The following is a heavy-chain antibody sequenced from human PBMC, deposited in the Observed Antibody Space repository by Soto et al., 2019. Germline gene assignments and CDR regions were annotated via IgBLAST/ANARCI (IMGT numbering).Heavy chain of an antibody. CDR3: AKMGDYGEPYYYGMDV. V-gene: IGHV3-30*18. J-gene: IGHJ6*02. CDR2: ISYDGSNK. CDR1: GFTFSSYG. D-gene: IGHD4-17*01. Sequence: PGGSLRLSCAASGFTFSSYGMHWVRQAPGKGLEWVAVISYDGSNKYYADSVKGRFTISRDNSKNTLYLQMNSLRAEDTAVYYCAKMGDYGEPYYYGMDVWGQGTTVTVSS.